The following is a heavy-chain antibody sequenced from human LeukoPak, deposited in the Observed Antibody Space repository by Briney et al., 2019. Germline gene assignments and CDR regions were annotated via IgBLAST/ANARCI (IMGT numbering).Heavy chain of an antibody. CDR3: TRMTTGHDY. CDR1: GVSLNDYY. D-gene: IGHD4-17*01. CDR2: INHSGYT. J-gene: IGHJ4*02. Sequence: SETLSLTCAVSGVSLNDYYWSWVRQTPGRGLEWIGEINHSGYTNDSPSLKSRVTLSIDTSRKQFSLNLRSVTVADTGIYYCTRMTTGHDYWGQGTLVTVSS. V-gene: IGHV4-34*01.